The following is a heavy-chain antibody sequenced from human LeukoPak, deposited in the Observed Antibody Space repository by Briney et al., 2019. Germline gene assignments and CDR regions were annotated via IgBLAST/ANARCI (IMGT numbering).Heavy chain of an antibody. J-gene: IGHJ4*02. Sequence: LPGGSLRLSCAASGFTFSTYSMSWVRQAPGKGLEWVSAIRSGGENTYYADSVRGRFTISRDNSRGTLSPQMNSPRAEDTAVYFCAILSWDGRGSFYWGQGTLVTVSS. CDR2: IRSGGENT. CDR3: AILSWDGRGSFY. CDR1: GFTFSTYS. V-gene: IGHV3-23*01. D-gene: IGHD2/OR15-2a*01.